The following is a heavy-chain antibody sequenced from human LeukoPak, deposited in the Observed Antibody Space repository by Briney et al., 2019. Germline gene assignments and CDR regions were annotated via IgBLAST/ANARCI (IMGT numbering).Heavy chain of an antibody. V-gene: IGHV1-69*06. CDR1: GGTFSSYA. CDR3: VPGRYGSGRVYYYYGMDV. CDR2: IIPIFGTA. Sequence: SVKVSCKASGGTFSSYAISWVRQAPGQGLEWMGGIIPIFGTANYAQKFQGRVTITADKSTSTAYMELSSLRSEDTAVYYCVPGRYGSGRVYYYYGMDVWGKGTTVTVSS. D-gene: IGHD3-10*01. J-gene: IGHJ6*04.